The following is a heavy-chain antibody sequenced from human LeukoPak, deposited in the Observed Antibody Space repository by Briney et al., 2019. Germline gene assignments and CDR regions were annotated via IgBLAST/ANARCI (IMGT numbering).Heavy chain of an antibody. V-gene: IGHV4-39*07. D-gene: IGHD4-17*01. Sequence: ASETLSLTCTVSGGSISSSGYYWGWIRQPPGKGLEWIGSLYYSGSTNYNPSLKSRVTISVDKSKNQFSLKLSSVTAADTAVYYCARGKGHDYGDCFDYWGQGTLVTVSS. CDR2: LYYSGST. CDR1: GGSISSSGYY. J-gene: IGHJ4*02. CDR3: ARGKGHDYGDCFDY.